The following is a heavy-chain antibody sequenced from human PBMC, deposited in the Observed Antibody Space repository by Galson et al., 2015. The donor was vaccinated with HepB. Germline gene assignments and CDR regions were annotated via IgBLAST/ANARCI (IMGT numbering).Heavy chain of an antibody. CDR2: ISGSGGST. CDR3: AKVGWQLGSYYYYNGMDV. Sequence: SLRLSCAASGFTFSSYAMSWVRQAPGKGLEWVSAISGSGGSTYYADSVKGRLTISRDNSKNTLYLQMNSLRAEDTAVYYCAKVGWQLGSYYYYNGMDVWGQGTTVTVSS. CDR1: GFTFSSYA. J-gene: IGHJ6*02. D-gene: IGHD6-6*01. V-gene: IGHV3-23*01.